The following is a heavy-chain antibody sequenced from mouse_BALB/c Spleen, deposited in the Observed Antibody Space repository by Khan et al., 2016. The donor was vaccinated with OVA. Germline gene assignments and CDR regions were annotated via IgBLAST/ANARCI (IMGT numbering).Heavy chain of an antibody. D-gene: IGHD1-2*01. CDR3: ARTARIKY. CDR1: GYSITSGYG. Sequence: EVQLQESGPGLVKPSQSLSLTCTVTGYSITSGYGWNWIRQFPGNKLEWMGYISYSGSTNYNPSLKSRNSITRDTYKNQFFLQLNSVTTEDTATYYCARTARIKYWRQGTTLTVSS. CDR2: ISYSGST. V-gene: IGHV3-2*02. J-gene: IGHJ2*01.